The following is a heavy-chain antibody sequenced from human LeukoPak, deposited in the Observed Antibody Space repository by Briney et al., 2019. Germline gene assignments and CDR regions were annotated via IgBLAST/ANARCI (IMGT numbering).Heavy chain of an antibody. CDR2: MYLSGTT. CDR3: ARVPNSGSYYGVFDY. V-gene: IGHV4-4*02. D-gene: IGHD1-26*01. CDR1: GDSINSLDL. J-gene: IGHJ4*02. Sequence: PSGTLSLTCTVSGDSINSLDLWSWVRQPPGKGPEWIGEMYLSGTTHSNPSVKSRVTISVDMSKNQFSLQLSSVTAADTAIYYCARVPNSGSYYGVFDYWGQGTLVTVSS.